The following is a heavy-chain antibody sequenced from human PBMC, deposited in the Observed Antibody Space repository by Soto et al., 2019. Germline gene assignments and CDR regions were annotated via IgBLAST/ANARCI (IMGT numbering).Heavy chain of an antibody. D-gene: IGHD2-21*01. V-gene: IGHV3-23*01. CDR2: ISGSDTST. Sequence: GGSLRLSCATSGFAFSSYAMSWVRQAPGEGLEWVSGISGSDTSTYYADSVKGRFTISRDNSKNTLYLQMNSLRAEDTAVYYCAKCGGLGTPRGGGNCYCPIDYWGQGIPVTVS. CDR3: AKCGGLGTPRGGGNCYCPIDY. CDR1: GFAFSSYA. J-gene: IGHJ4*02.